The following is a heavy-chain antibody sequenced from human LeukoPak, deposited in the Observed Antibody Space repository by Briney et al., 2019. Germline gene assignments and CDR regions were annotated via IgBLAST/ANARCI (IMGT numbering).Heavy chain of an antibody. J-gene: IGHJ6*02. Sequence: PGGSLRLSCAASGFTFSGSAMHWVRQASGKGLEWVGRIRSKANSYATAYAASVKGRFTISRDDSKNTAYLQMNSLKTEDTAVYYCTRHQYCSSTSCYVGGYYYYYYGMDVWGQGTTVTVSS. CDR3: TRHQYCSSTSCYVGGYYYYYYGMDV. CDR1: GFTFSGSA. CDR2: IRSKANSYAT. V-gene: IGHV3-73*01. D-gene: IGHD2-2*01.